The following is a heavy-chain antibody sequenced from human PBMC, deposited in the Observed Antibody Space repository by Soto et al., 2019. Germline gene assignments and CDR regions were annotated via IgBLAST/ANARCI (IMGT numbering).Heavy chain of an antibody. CDR1: GGSISSGGYS. J-gene: IGHJ6*02. Sequence: PSETLSLTCAVSGGSISSGGYSWSWIRQPPGKGLEWIGYIYHSGSTYYNPSLKSRVTISVDRSKNRFSLKLSSVTAADTAVYNCARGGREEDYYGMDVWGQGTTVTVSS. CDR2: IYHSGST. D-gene: IGHD2-15*01. V-gene: IGHV4-30-2*01. CDR3: ARGGREEDYYGMDV.